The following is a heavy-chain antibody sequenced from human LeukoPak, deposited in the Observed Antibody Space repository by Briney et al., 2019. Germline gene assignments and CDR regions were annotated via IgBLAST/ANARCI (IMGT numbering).Heavy chain of an antibody. D-gene: IGHD3-22*01. V-gene: IGHV3-33*06. CDR1: GFTFSSYG. CDR3: ANEGRITMIVEG. J-gene: IGHJ4*02. Sequence: GGSLRLSCAASGFTFSSYGMHWVRQAPGKGLEWVAVIWYDGSNKYYADSVKGRFTISRDNSKNTLYLQMNSLRAEDTAVYYCANEGRITMIVEGWGQGTLVTVSS. CDR2: IWYDGSNK.